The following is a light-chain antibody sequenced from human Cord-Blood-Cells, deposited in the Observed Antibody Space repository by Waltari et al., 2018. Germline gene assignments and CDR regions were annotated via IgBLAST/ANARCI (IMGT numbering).Light chain of an antibody. J-gene: IGLJ3*02. CDR1: SSNIGSNY. CDR2: RNN. CDR3: AAWDDSLSGWV. Sequence: QSVLTQLPSASGTPGQRVTIPCSGSSSNIGSNYVSWYQQLPGTAPKLLIYRNNQRPSGVPDRFSGSKSGTSASLAISGLRSEDEADYYCAAWDDSLSGWVFGGGTKLTVL. V-gene: IGLV1-47*01.